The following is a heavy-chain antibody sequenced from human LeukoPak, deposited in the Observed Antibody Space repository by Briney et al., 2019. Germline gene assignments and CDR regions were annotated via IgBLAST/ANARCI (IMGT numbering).Heavy chain of an antibody. J-gene: IGHJ6*02. CDR2: ISGSGGST. Sequence: GGSLRLSCAASGFNFSSYAMSWVRQAPGKGLEWVSAISGSGGSTYYADSVKGRFTISRDNSKNTLYLQMNSLRAEDTAVYYCAKGASNSSPPPWSYGMGIWGQGTTVTVSS. CDR1: GFNFSSYA. V-gene: IGHV3-23*01. CDR3: AKGASNSSPPPWSYGMGI. D-gene: IGHD6-6*01.